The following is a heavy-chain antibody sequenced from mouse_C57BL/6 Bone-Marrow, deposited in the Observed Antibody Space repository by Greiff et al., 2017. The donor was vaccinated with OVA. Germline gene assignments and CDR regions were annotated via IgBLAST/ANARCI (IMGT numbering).Heavy chain of an antibody. Sequence: EVQVVESGGGLVQPKGSLKLSCAASGFTFNTYAMHWVHQAPGKGLEWVARIRSKSSNYATYYADSVKDRFTISRDDSQSMLYLQMNNLKTEDTAMYYCVRDGSSYAYFDYWGQGTTLTVSS. D-gene: IGHD1-1*01. V-gene: IGHV10-3*01. CDR1: GFTFNTYA. J-gene: IGHJ2*01. CDR2: IRSKSSNYAT. CDR3: VRDGSSYAYFDY.